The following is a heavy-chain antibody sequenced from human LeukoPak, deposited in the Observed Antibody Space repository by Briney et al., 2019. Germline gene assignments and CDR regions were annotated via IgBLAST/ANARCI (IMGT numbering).Heavy chain of an antibody. CDR2: ISSSGSTI. CDR1: GFTFSSHE. V-gene: IGHV3-48*03. J-gene: IGHJ3*02. D-gene: IGHD3-22*01. Sequence: GGSLRLSCAASGFTFSSHEMNLVRQAPAKGLEWVSYISSSGSTIYYADSVKGRFTISRDNAKNSLYLQMNSLRAEDTAVYYCAREASTYYYDSSGYDDAFDIWGQGTMVTVSS. CDR3: AREASTYYYDSSGYDDAFDI.